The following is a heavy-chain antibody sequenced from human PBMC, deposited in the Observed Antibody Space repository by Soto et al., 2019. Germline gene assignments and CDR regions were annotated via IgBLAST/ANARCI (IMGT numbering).Heavy chain of an antibody. Sequence: QVQLQESGPGLVKPSETLSLTCTVSGGSISSHYWSWIRQPPGRGLEWIGFIYYSGITDSNPSHKSRVTISLDTSKNPLSLRLSSVTAADTAVYYCARPRGIAPAVWYFDLWGRGTLVTVSS. D-gene: IGHD6-13*01. V-gene: IGHV4-59*08. CDR2: IYYSGIT. CDR1: GGSISSHY. J-gene: IGHJ2*01. CDR3: ARPRGIAPAVWYFDL.